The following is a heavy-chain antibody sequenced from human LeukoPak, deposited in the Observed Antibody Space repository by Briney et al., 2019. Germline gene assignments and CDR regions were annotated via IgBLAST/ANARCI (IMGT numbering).Heavy chain of an antibody. D-gene: IGHD4-11*01. V-gene: IGHV3-23*01. CDR3: ANGKWGTVTTGFDY. J-gene: IGHJ4*02. CDR1: GFTFSSYA. CDR2: ISGSGGST. Sequence: GGSLRLSCAASGFTFSSYAMSWVRQAPGKGLEWVSAISGSGGSTYYADSVKGRFTISRDNSKNTLYLQMNSLRAEDTAVYYCANGKWGTVTTGFDYWGQGTLVTVSS.